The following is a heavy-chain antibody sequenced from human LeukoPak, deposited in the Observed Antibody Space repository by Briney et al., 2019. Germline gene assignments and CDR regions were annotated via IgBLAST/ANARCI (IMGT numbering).Heavy chain of an antibody. Sequence: GGSLRLSCAASGFTFSSYAMHWVRQAPGKGLEWVAVISYDGSNKYYADSVKGRFTISRDNSKNTLYLQMNSLRAEDTAVYYCAREGKVAVAGFDCWGQGTLVTVSS. CDR3: AREGKVAVAGFDC. CDR1: GFTFSSYA. V-gene: IGHV3-30*04. J-gene: IGHJ4*02. CDR2: ISYDGSNK. D-gene: IGHD6-19*01.